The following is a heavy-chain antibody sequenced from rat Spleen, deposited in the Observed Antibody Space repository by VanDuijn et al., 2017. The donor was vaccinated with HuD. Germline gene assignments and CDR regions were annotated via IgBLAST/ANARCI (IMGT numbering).Heavy chain of an antibody. V-gene: IGHV5-7*01. Sequence: EVQLVESGGGLVQPGRSLKLSCAASGFTFSDYNMAWVRQAPKKGLEWVATISYDGSSTYYRDSVKGRFTISRDNAKSTLYLQMDSLRSEDTATYYCARHGVNYGSYNWFAYWGQGTLVTVSS. CDR3: ARHGVNYGSYNWFAY. CDR2: ISYDGSST. J-gene: IGHJ3*01. D-gene: IGHD1-6*01. CDR1: GFTFSDYN.